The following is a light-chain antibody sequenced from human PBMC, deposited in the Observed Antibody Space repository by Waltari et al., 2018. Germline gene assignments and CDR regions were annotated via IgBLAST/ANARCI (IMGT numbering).Light chain of an antibody. CDR1: QSVGTY. J-gene: IGKJ4*01. CDR3: QQRRNWPLT. CDR2: DAS. Sequence: EIVLTQSPAILSFSPGGRATLSCRASQSVGTYLAWYQQRPGQSPRLLIYDASNRATGIPARFTGSGSETDFTLTISSLQPEDFAVYYCQQRRNWPLTFGGGTRVQI. V-gene: IGKV3-11*01.